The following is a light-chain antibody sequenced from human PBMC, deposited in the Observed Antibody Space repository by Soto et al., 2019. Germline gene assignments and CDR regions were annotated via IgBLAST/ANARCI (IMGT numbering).Light chain of an antibody. CDR2: TAS. J-gene: IGKJ1*01. CDR1: QSISGS. Sequence: DIQMTQSPSTLSASVGDRVAITCRASQSISGSFAWYQQKPGKAPKLLIYTASSSESGVPSRFSGSGSGTDFPLTISRLQPDDFAAYYCQQYNSYSWTFGQGTKVDIK. V-gene: IGKV1-5*03. CDR3: QQYNSYSWT.